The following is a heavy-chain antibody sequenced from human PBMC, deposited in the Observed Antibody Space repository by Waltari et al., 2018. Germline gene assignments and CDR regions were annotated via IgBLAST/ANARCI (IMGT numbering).Heavy chain of an antibody. CDR3: TSPAQPEMASPLFDY. CDR1: GFTFSASA. Sequence: EVQLVESGGGLVQPGGSLKLSCAASGFTFSASAMHWVRPASGKGLEWVGRIRSKANSYATAYAASVKGKFTISRDDSKNTAYLQMNSLKTEDTAVYYCTSPAQPEMASPLFDYWGQGTLVTVSS. V-gene: IGHV3-73*01. D-gene: IGHD1-1*01. J-gene: IGHJ4*02. CDR2: IRSKANSYAT.